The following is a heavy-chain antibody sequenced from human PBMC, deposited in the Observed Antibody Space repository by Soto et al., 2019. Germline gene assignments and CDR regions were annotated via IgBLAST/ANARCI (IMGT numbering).Heavy chain of an antibody. V-gene: IGHV1-8*01. CDR3: ARAKGFTIFGVVNSPWDY. CDR1: GYTFTSYD. CDR2: MNPNSGNT. Sequence: ASVTVSCTASGYTFTSYDINWVRQATGQGLEWMGWMNPNSGNTGYAQKFQGRVTMTRNTSISTAYMELSSLRSEDTAVYYCARAKGFTIFGVVNSPWDYWGQGTLVTVSS. J-gene: IGHJ4*02. D-gene: IGHD3-3*01.